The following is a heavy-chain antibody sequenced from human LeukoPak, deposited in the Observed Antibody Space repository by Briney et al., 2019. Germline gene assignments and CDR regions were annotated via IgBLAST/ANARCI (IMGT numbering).Heavy chain of an antibody. Sequence: GGSLRLSCVASGFDFDDYAMIWVRQPPRKGLEWVSTINWNGGSTTYADSVKGRFIISRDNASNSLYLQMNSLRVEDTALYYCARRYGSGSYFGSDWFDPWGQGTLVTVSS. D-gene: IGHD3-10*01. CDR2: INWNGGST. V-gene: IGHV3-20*04. CDR3: ARRYGSGSYFGSDWFDP. J-gene: IGHJ5*02. CDR1: GFDFDDYA.